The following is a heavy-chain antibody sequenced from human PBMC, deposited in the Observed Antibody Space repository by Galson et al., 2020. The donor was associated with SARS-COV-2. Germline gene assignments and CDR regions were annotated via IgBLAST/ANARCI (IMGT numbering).Heavy chain of an antibody. CDR2: IDWDDDK. D-gene: IGHD5-12*01. J-gene: IGHJ6*02. CDR1: GFSLSTSGMC. V-gene: IGHV2-70*01. Sequence: SGPTLVKPTQTLTLTCTFSGFSLSTSGMCVSCIRQPPGKALEWLALIDWDDDKYYSTSLKTRLTISKDTSKNQVVLTMTNMDPVDTATYYCARLPVEMATIGRYYYYGMDVWGQGATVTVSS. CDR3: ARLPVEMATIGRYYYYGMDV.